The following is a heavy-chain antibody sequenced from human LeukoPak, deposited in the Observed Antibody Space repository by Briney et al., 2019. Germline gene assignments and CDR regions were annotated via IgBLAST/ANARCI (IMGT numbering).Heavy chain of an antibody. Sequence: SETLSLTCSVSGDSISSNYWRWLRQPPGKGLEWIGYIYNSGSTKYNPSLKSRVTISVDTSKNLFSLRLTPFIAVRRTVHYCARWENEFGDYGFTSWGQGALVTVSS. V-gene: IGHV4-59*12. CDR1: GDSISSNY. D-gene: IGHD4-17*01. CDR3: ARWENEFGDYGFTS. CDR2: IYNSGST. J-gene: IGHJ5*02.